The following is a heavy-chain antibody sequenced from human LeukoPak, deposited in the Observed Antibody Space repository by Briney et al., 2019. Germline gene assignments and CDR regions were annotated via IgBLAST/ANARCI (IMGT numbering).Heavy chain of an antibody. V-gene: IGHV3-9*01. CDR1: GFTFDDYA. Sequence: GGSLRLSCAASGFTFDDYAMHWVRQAPGKGLEWVSGIGWNSGGIVYADSVKGRFTISRDNAKNSLYLQMNSLGAEDTALYYGVKESPAGFFDHWGQGTLCTASS. CDR2: IGWNSGGI. J-gene: IGHJ4*02. CDR3: VKESPAGFFDH. D-gene: IGHD2-2*01.